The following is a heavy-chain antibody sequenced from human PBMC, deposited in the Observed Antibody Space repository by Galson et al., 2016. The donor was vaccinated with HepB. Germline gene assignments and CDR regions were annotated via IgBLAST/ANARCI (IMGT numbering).Heavy chain of an antibody. CDR3: ARGAVVPAGPPAYYFGVDV. D-gene: IGHD2-2*01. J-gene: IGHJ6*02. Sequence: ETLSLTSAASGDSFSGYFWNGRRQPPGKGLEWIGEINYTGGTHYNTSLQSRVTMSVDTSKNPFSLRLSSVIVADTAVYYCARGAVVPAGPPAYYFGVDVWGQGTTVTVSS. CDR1: GDSFSGYF. V-gene: IGHV4-34*01. CDR2: INYTGGT.